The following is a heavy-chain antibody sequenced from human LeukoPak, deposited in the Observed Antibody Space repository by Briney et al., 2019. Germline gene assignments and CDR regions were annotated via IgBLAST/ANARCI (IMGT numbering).Heavy chain of an antibody. CDR2: IFYNGNT. J-gene: IGHJ5*02. CDR3: ARDRRVTMFGLATHRWFDP. CDR1: GGSINSGAYY. Sequence: SETLSLTCTVSGGSINSGAYYWSWIRQHPGKGLEWIGYIFYNGNTFYNPSLQSRVTISMDTSQNQFSLKLSSVTAADTAVYFCARDRRVTMFGLATHRWFDPWGQGTLVTVSS. D-gene: IGHD3-3*01. V-gene: IGHV4-31*03.